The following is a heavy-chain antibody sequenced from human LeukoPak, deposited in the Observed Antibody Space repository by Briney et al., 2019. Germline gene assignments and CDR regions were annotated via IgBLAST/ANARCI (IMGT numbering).Heavy chain of an antibody. D-gene: IGHD3-9*01. CDR1: GFTFSSSS. CDR2: ISSSGSTI. J-gene: IGHJ4*02. V-gene: IGHV3-48*04. CDR3: AGNRILTGYYLFDY. Sequence: GGSLRLSCAASGFTFSSSSVNWVRQTPGKGLEWVSYISSSGSTIYYADSAKGRFTIPRDNAKNSLYLQMNSLRAEDTAVYYCAGNRILTGYYLFDYWGQGTLVTVSS.